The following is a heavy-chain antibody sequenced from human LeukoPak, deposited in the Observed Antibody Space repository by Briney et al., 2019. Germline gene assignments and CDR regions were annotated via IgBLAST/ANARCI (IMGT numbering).Heavy chain of an antibody. J-gene: IGHJ4*02. D-gene: IGHD2-8*01. CDR2: INPNSGGT. CDR3: ARDQGYCTNGVCPDY. CDR1: GYTFTGYY. V-gene: IGHV1-2*02. Sequence: ASVKVSCTASGYTFTGYYMHWVRQAPGQGLEWMGWINPNSGGTNYAQKFQGRVTMTRDTSISTAYMELSRLGSDDTAVYYCARDQGYCTNGVCPDYWGQGTLVTVSS.